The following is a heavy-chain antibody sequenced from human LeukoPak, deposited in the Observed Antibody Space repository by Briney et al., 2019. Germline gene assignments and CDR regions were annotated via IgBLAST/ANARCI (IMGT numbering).Heavy chain of an antibody. J-gene: IGHJ3*02. CDR3: ARALVAAAGPSFTPLRIKGFFKPDI. V-gene: IGHV3-30-3*01. CDR1: GFTFSSYA. Sequence: GGSLRLSCAASGFTFSSYATHWVRQAPGKGLEWVAVISYDGGNKYYADSVKGRFTISRDNSKNTLYLQMNSLRAEDTAVYYCARALVAAAGPSFTPLRIKGFFKPDIWGQGTMVTVSS. CDR2: ISYDGGNK. D-gene: IGHD6-13*01.